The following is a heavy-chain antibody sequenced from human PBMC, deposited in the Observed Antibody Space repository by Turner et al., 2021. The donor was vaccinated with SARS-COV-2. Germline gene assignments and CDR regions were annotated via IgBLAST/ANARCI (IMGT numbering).Heavy chain of an antibody. Sequence: QVQLQASGPGLVNPSETLSLTCTVSDGSMTGHYWGWIRQPAGKGLEWIGRVGRIITTETTNNNPSLKSRVSKSLETAKNQFSRRVRSVTAADTAVYFCARQWGVRFDYWGQGILVTVSS. CDR3: ARQWGVRFDY. J-gene: IGHJ4*02. CDR2: IITTETT. D-gene: IGHD2-8*01. CDR1: DGSMTGHY. V-gene: IGHV4-4*07.